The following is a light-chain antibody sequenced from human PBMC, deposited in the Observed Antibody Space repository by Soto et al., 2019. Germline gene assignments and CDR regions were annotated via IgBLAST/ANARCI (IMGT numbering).Light chain of an antibody. CDR1: QSVSSN. V-gene: IGKV3-15*01. CDR2: GAS. CDR3: QQYNNWTQT. Sequence: EIVMTQYPATLSVSPGERATLSCRASQSVSSNLAWYQQKPGQAPRLLIYGASTRATGIPARLSGSGYGTELTITISSMQYEDFAVYYCQQYNNWTQTFGHGTKVDI. J-gene: IGKJ1*01.